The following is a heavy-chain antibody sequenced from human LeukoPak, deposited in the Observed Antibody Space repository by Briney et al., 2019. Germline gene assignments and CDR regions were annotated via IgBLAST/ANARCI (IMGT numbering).Heavy chain of an antibody. D-gene: IGHD6-13*01. CDR2: IYTRGST. Sequence: PSETLSLTCTVSGGSISSYYWSWIRQPAGKGLEWIGRIYTRGSTNYNPSLKSRVTISVDTSKNQFSLKLSSVTAADTAVYYCARARIPSIAAAGTTFQNWFDPWGQGTLVTVSS. CDR3: ARARIPSIAAAGTTFQNWFDP. J-gene: IGHJ5*02. V-gene: IGHV4-4*07. CDR1: GGSISSYY.